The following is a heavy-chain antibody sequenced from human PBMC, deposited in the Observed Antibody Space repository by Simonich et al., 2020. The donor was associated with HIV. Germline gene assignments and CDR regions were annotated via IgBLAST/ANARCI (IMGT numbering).Heavy chain of an antibody. Sequence: QVHLQQWGAGLLKPSETLSLTCGVSGYFISSGSYWGWIRQHPGKGLEGIGTIYYGGGTYKNPSLKSRVTISVDTSKNQFSLKLNSVTAADTAVYYCAREDWGAHYFDYWGQGTLVTVSS. CDR3: AREDWGAHYFDY. CDR2: IYYGGGT. V-gene: IGHV4-38-2*02. J-gene: IGHJ4*02. CDR1: GYFISSGSY. D-gene: IGHD7-27*01.